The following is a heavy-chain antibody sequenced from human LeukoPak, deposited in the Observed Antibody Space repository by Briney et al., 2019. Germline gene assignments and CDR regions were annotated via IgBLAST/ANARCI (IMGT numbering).Heavy chain of an antibody. V-gene: IGHV3-30-3*01. CDR1: GFTFSSYA. CDR3: AREYDSSGYYYENWFDS. D-gene: IGHD3-22*01. CDR2: ISYDGSNK. Sequence: GGSLRLSCAASGFTFSSYAMHWVRQAPGKGLEWVAVISYDGSNKYYADSVKGRFTISRDNSKNTLYLQMNSLRAEDTAVYYCAREYDSSGYYYENWFDSWGQGTLVTVSS. J-gene: IGHJ5*01.